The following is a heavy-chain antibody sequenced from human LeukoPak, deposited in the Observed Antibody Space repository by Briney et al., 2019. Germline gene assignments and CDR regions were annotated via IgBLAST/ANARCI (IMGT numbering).Heavy chain of an antibody. V-gene: IGHV1-2*02. CDR3: ARDGYSYGGGAFDI. Sequence: YTFXXXYMHWVRQAPGQGLEWMGWINPNSGGTNYAQKFQGRVTMTRDTSISTAYMELSRLRSDDTAVYYCARDGYSYGGGAFDIWGQGTMVTVSS. CDR1: YTFXXXY. CDR2: INPNSGGT. J-gene: IGHJ3*02. D-gene: IGHD5-18*01.